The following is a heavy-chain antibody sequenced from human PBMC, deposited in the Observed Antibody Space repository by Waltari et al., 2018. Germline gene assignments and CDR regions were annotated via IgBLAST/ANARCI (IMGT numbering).Heavy chain of an antibody. D-gene: IGHD3-10*01. V-gene: IGHV3-33*01. CDR2: IWYDGSNN. Sequence: QVQLVESGGGVVQPGRSLRLSCAASGFTFSSYGMHWVRQAPGKGLEWVAVIWYDGSNNYYADSVKGRFTISRDNSKNTLYLQMNSLRAEDTAVYYCARVRYYGSGRPVAGYFDYWGQGTLVTVSS. J-gene: IGHJ4*02. CDR3: ARVRYYGSGRPVAGYFDY. CDR1: GFTFSSYG.